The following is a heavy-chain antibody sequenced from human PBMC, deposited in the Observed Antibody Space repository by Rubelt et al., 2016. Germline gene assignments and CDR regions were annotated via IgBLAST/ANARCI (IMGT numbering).Heavy chain of an antibody. CDR3: ARASSVNRFDY. V-gene: IGHV3-7*01. CDR1: GFTFSDYW. D-gene: IGHD1-14*01. J-gene: IGHJ4*02. Sequence: EVQLVESGGGLVQPGGSLRLSCATSGFTFSDYWMHWVRQAPGKGLVWVANINQDGSEKNSVDSVKGRFTISSDNSKNTLYLQMNSLRAEETAVYYCARASSVNRFDYWGQGTLVTVSS. CDR2: INQDGSEK.